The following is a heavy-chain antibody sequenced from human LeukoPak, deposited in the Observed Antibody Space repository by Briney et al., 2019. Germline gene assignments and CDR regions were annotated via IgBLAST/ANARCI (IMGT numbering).Heavy chain of an antibody. CDR2: FDPEDGET. V-gene: IGHV1-24*01. Sequence: ASVKVSCKASGHTFTSYYMHWVRQAPGKGLEWMGGFDPEDGETIYAQKFQGRVTMTEDTSTDTAYMELSSLRSEDTAVYYCATGSTYYYDSSGFGNVYYMDVWGKGTTVTVSS. CDR1: GHTFTSYY. D-gene: IGHD3-22*01. CDR3: ATGSTYYYDSSGFGNVYYMDV. J-gene: IGHJ6*03.